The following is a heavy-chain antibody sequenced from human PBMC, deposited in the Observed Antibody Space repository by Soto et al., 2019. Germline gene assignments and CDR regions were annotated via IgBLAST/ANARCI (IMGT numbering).Heavy chain of an antibody. J-gene: IGHJ2*01. Sequence: QVQLVQSGAEVKKPGSSVKVSCKASGGTFSSYTISWVRQAPGQVLEWMGRIIPAFGLPNYAQKFQGRVTITAEKSTTTSYMELRGTRSEATAMYYLARDRCSSTRCARAYWYFALWGRGTLVYVTS. CDR1: GGTFSSYT. CDR3: ARDRCSSTRCARAYWYFAL. D-gene: IGHD2-2*01. CDR2: IIPAFGLP. V-gene: IGHV1-69*08.